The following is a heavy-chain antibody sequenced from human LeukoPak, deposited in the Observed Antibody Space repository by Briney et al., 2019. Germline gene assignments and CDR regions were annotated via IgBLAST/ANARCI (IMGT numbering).Heavy chain of an antibody. CDR3: GRHTERVGDDIVLLR. Sequence: DSLSLACSVCGVSISSYYLGWVRQPPGKGLEWVGYVYYSRSTNYNPSLQSRVPISVDASNNHVSLQLSSATAADTAVYYCGRHTERVGDDIVLLRWGGGTLVTVPS. V-gene: IGHV4-59*08. J-gene: IGHJ4*02. D-gene: IGHD2-8*01. CDR1: GVSISSYY. CDR2: VYYSRST.